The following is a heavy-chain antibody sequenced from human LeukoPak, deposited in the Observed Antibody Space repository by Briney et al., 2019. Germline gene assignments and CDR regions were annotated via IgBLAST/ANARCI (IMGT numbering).Heavy chain of an antibody. J-gene: IGHJ4*02. CDR1: VGSISSLY. CDR3: AIHNAYSSSSSFDY. Sequence: SETLSLTCSGCVGSISSLYWSYIRQPPGKGLEWIGYVYYTGSTNYNPSLKSRVTMFVDMSKNQFSLRLSSVTAADTAVYYCAIHNAYSSSSSFDYWGQGTLVTVSS. D-gene: IGHD6-6*01. V-gene: IGHV4-59*08. CDR2: VYYTGST.